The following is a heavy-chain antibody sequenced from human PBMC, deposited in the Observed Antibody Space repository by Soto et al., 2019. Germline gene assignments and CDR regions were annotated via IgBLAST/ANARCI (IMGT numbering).Heavy chain of an antibody. CDR2: MHHTQGT. CDR3: ARVPFVGYFDWLDP. J-gene: IGHJ5*02. V-gene: IGHV4-59*01. D-gene: IGHD3-9*01. CDR1: GASISSYY. Sequence: SETRSLTCSVSGASISSYYWTWIRQPPGGGLEWIGYMHHTQGTNDNPSLRGRVHMSIDTSMNQFSLRLTSVTAADTAVYYCARVPFVGYFDWLDPWGHGTLVTVSS.